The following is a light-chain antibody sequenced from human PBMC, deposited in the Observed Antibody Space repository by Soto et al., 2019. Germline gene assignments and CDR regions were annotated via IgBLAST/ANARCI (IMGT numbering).Light chain of an antibody. CDR3: SSYTSSSNYV. V-gene: IGLV2-14*01. CDR2: EVS. J-gene: IGLJ1*01. CDR1: SSDVGNYNY. Sequence: QSALTQPASVSGSPGQSITISCTGTSSDVGNYNYVSWYQQHPAKAPKLMIFEVSNRPSGISSRFSGSKSGNTASLTISGLQAEDEADYYCSSYTSSSNYVFGTGTKLPVL.